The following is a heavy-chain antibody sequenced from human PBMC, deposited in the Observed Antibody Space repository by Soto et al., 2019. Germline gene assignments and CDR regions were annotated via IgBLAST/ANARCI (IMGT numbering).Heavy chain of an antibody. J-gene: IGHJ5*01. CDR1: GGSFSGHS. V-gene: IGHV4-34*01. CDR3: STRAYDTNGYYRFDP. Sequence: PSETLSLTCAVYGGSFSGHSWTWIRQSPGKGLEWIWDINHSGRVNYSPSLKSRVTISLDKSKNQFSLTLSAVTAAETAMYYCSTRAYDTNGYYRFDPWGQGTLVTVSS. D-gene: IGHD3-22*01. CDR2: INHSGRV.